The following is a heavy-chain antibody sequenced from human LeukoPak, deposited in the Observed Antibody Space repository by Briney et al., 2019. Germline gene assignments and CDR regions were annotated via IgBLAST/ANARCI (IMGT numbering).Heavy chain of an antibody. CDR2: IYSGGDT. D-gene: IGHD5-12*01. CDR3: ARASGYSGYDPFDY. CDR1: GFTVSSNY. J-gene: IGHJ4*02. V-gene: IGHV3-53*01. Sequence: GGSLRLSCAASGFTVSSNYMSWVRQAPGKGLEWVSVIYSGGDTYYADSVKGRFTISRDNSKNTLYLQMDTLRAEDTAVYYCARASGYSGYDPFDYWGQGTLVTVSS.